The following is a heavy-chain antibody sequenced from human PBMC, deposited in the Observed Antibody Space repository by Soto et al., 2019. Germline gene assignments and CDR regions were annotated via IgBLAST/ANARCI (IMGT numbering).Heavy chain of an antibody. V-gene: IGHV1-69*13. CDR3: ARDLFAVAVAGIGWFDP. D-gene: IGHD6-19*01. CDR1: GGTFSSYA. J-gene: IGHJ5*02. CDR2: IIPIFGTA. Sequence: SVKVSCKASGGTFSSYAIRWVREAPGQGLEWMGGIIPIFGTANYAQKFQGRVTITADESTSTAYMELSSLRSEDTAVYYCARDLFAVAVAGIGWFDPWGQGTLVTVYS.